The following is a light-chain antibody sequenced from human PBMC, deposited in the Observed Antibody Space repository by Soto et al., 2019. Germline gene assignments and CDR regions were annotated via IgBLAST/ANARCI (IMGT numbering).Light chain of an antibody. CDR1: SSDVAGYNH. CDR2: EVT. J-gene: IGLJ1*01. V-gene: IGLV2-14*01. CDR3: KSYAGSNTYV. Sequence: QSVLTQPASVSGSPGQSITISCTGTSSDVAGYNHVSWYQHHPGKAPKLMIYEVTKRPSGVSNRFSGSKSGDTASLTISGLQAADEADYFCKSYAGSNTYVFGSGTKVTVL.